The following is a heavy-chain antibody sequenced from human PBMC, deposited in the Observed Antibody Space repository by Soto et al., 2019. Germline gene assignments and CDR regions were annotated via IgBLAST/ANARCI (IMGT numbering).Heavy chain of an antibody. Sequence: RSLTCTVSGGSISSYYWSWIRQPPGKGLEWIGYIYYSGSTNYNPSLKSRVTISVDTSKNQFSLKLSSVTAADTAVYYCARFETAAGYFDYWGQGTLGTVS. CDR3: ARFETAAGYFDY. V-gene: IGHV4-59*01. CDR1: GGSISSYY. J-gene: IGHJ4*02. D-gene: IGHD6-13*01. CDR2: IYYSGST.